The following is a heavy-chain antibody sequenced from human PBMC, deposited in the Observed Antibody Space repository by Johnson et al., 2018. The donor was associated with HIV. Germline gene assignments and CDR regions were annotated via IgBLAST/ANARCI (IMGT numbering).Heavy chain of an antibody. CDR1: GFPFSSYG. V-gene: IGHV3-30*18. J-gene: IGHJ3*02. CDR3: AKVRSRWTTFDDAFDI. D-gene: IGHD4-11*01. Sequence: QMLLVESGGGVVQPGRSPRLSCAASGFPFSSYGMHWVRQAPGKGLEGVAVISYDGSNKYYSESVKGRFTISRDNSKNTLYLQMNSLRPEDTAVYYCAKVRSRWTTFDDAFDIWGQGTLVTVSS. CDR2: ISYDGSNK.